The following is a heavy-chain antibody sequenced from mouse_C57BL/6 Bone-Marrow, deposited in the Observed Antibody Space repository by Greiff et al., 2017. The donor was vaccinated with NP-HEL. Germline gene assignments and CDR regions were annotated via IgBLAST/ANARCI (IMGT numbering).Heavy chain of an antibody. CDR3: ARDDVYYDWYFDV. J-gene: IGHJ1*03. CDR2: IDPSDSYT. V-gene: IGHV1-59*01. Sequence: QVQLQQPGAELVRPGTSVKLSCKASGYTFTSYWMHWVKQRPGQGLEWIGVIDPSDSYTNYNQKFKGKATLTVDTSSSTAYMQLSSLTSEDSAVYYCARDDVYYDWYFDVWGTGTTVTVSS. D-gene: IGHD2-3*01. CDR1: GYTFTSYW.